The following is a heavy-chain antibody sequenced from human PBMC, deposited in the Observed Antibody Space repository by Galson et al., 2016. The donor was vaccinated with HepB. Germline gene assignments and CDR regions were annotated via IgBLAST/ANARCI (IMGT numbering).Heavy chain of an antibody. CDR1: GGSISSYY. CDR3: ARAWSIAAPIDWFDP. V-gene: IGHV4-59*01. CDR2: FSDSGSP. D-gene: IGHD6-6*01. Sequence: SETLSLTCTVSGGSISSYYWNWIRQPPGRGLEWIGYFSDSGSPHYNPSLKSRVTISGDTSKNQFSLKLSSVTAADSAFYYCARAWSIAAPIDWFDPWGQGTLVTVSS. J-gene: IGHJ5*02.